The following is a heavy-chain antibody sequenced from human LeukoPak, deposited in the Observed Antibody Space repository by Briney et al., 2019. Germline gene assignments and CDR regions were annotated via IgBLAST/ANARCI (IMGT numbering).Heavy chain of an antibody. V-gene: IGHV4-59*01. D-gene: IGHD6-13*01. CDR2: IYYSGTT. Sequence: SETLSLTCTVSGGSISSYYWSWTRQPPGKGLEWIGYIYYSGTTNYNPSLKSRVTISVDTSKNQFSLKLSSVTAADTAVYYCARGVYIAAAQYGYWGQGALVTVSS. CDR1: GGSISSYY. J-gene: IGHJ4*02. CDR3: ARGVYIAAAQYGY.